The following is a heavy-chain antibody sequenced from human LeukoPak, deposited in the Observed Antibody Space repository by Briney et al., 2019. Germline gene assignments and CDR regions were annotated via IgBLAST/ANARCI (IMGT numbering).Heavy chain of an antibody. J-gene: IGHJ4*02. CDR2: IYYSGST. CDR3: ARMSIAARRVFDY. V-gene: IGHV4-39*07. CDR1: GGSISSSSYY. Sequence: KTSETLSLTCTVSGGSISSSSYYWGWIRQPPWKGLEWIGSIYYSGSTYYNPSLKSRVTISVDTSKNQFSLKLSSVTAADTAVYYCARMSIAARRVFDYWGQGTLVTVSS. D-gene: IGHD6-6*01.